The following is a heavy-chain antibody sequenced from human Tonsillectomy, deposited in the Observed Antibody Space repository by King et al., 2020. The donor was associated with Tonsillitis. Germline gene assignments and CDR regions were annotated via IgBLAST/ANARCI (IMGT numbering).Heavy chain of an antibody. CDR1: GGSFSGYY. CDR3: ARGQGSSKAHLDY. J-gene: IGHJ4*01. V-gene: IGHV4-34*01. CDR2: INHSGST. Sequence: VQLQQWGAGLLKPSETLSLTCAVYGGSFSGYYWSWIRQPPGKGLEWIGEINHSGSTNYNPSLKSRVTISVDTSKNQFSLKLSSVTAADTAVYYCARGQGSSKAHLDYWGHGTLVTVSS. D-gene: IGHD6-13*01.